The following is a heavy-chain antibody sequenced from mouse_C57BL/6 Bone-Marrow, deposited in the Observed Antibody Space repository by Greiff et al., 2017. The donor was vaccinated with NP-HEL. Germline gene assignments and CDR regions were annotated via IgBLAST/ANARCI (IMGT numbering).Heavy chain of an antibody. J-gene: IGHJ4*01. Sequence: QVQLKQSGPELVKPGASVKLSCKASGYTFTSYDINWVKQRPGQGLEWIGWIYPRDGSTKYNEKFKGKATLTVDTSSSTSYIELHSLTSEDSAVYFCASGEIYYYGSSPYYYAMDYWGQGTSVTVSS. V-gene: IGHV1-85*01. CDR3: ASGEIYYYGSSPYYYAMDY. CDR1: GYTFTSYD. CDR2: IYPRDGST. D-gene: IGHD1-1*01.